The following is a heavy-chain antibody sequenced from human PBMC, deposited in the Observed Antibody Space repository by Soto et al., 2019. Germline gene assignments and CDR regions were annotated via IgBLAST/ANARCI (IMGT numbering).Heavy chain of an antibody. D-gene: IGHD6-19*01. J-gene: IGHJ6*02. CDR2: ISGSGGST. V-gene: IGHV3-23*01. CDR1: GFTFSSYA. CDR3: AKDGALAVACTAYYYYGMDV. Sequence: GGSLRLSCAASGFTFSSYAMSWVRQAPGKGLEWVSAISGSGGSTYYADSVKGRFTISRDNSKNTLYLQMNSLRAEDTAVYYCAKDGALAVACTAYYYYGMDVWGQGTTVTVSS.